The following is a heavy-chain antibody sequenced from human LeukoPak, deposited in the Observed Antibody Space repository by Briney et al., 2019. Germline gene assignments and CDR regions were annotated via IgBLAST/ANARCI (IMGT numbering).Heavy chain of an antibody. V-gene: IGHV4-30-4*08. D-gene: IGHD2-15*01. CDR3: ARALGYCSSSRCYSLDY. CDR2: IYYIGST. CDR1: GGSINSGDYY. Sequence: SQTLSLTCTVSGGSINSGDYYWIWIRQPPGKGLEWIGYIYYIGSTYYKPSLMSRVTMSLDTSKNQFSLKLSSVTAADTAVYYCARALGYCSSSRCYSLDYWGQGTLVTVSS. J-gene: IGHJ4*02.